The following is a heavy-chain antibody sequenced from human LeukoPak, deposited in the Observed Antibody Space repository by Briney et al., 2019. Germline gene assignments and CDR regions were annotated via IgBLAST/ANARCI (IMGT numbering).Heavy chain of an antibody. V-gene: IGHV4-4*09. CDR3: ARQEVRSGYYYYYYYMDV. J-gene: IGHJ6*03. CDR2: IYTSGST. CDR1: GGSISSYY. D-gene: IGHD3-22*01. Sequence: PSETLSLTCTVSGGSISSYYWSWIQQPPGKGLEWIGYIYTSGSTNYNPSLKSRVTISVDTSKNQFSLKLSSVTAADTAVYYCARQEVRSGYYYYYYYMDVWGKGTTVTVSS.